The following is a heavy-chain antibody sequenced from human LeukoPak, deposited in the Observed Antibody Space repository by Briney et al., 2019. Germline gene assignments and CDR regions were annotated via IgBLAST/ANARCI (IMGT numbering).Heavy chain of an antibody. D-gene: IGHD3-22*01. Sequence: ASVKVSCKASGYTFTSYGISWVRQALGQGLEWMGWSSAYNGNTNYAQKVQGRVTMTTDTSTTTAYMELRSLRSDDTAVYYCARDPVHYYDSSGYWRYWGQGTLVTVSS. CDR1: GYTFTSYG. CDR3: ARDPVHYYDSSGYWRY. V-gene: IGHV1-18*01. J-gene: IGHJ4*02. CDR2: SSAYNGNT.